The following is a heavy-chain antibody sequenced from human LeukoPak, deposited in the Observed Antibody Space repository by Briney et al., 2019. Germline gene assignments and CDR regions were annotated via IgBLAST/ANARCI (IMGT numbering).Heavy chain of an antibody. CDR2: ISSSSSYI. J-gene: IGHJ3*02. V-gene: IGHV3-21*01. D-gene: IGHD4-17*01. CDR1: GFTFSTYS. Sequence: SGGSLRLSCAGSGFTFSTYSMNWVRQAPGKGLEWVSSISSSSSYIYYADSVKGRFTISRDNAKNSLYLQMNSLRAEDTAVYYCARENASTVTYDTFDIWGQGTMVTVSS. CDR3: ARENASTVTYDTFDI.